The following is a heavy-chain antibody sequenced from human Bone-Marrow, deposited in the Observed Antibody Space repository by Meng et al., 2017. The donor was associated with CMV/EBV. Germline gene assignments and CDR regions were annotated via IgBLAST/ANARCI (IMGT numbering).Heavy chain of an antibody. CDR1: GFTFSSYT. CDR3: ARDWADGSVDY. CDR2: ISYDGSNK. D-gene: IGHD2-15*01. J-gene: IGHJ4*02. V-gene: IGHV3-30*04. Sequence: GESLKISCVASGFTFSSYTMHWVRQAPGKGPEWVAVISYDGSNKFYADSVRGRFTITRDNSKNTLYLQMNSLRAEDTAVYYGARDWADGSVDYWGQGTLVTVSS.